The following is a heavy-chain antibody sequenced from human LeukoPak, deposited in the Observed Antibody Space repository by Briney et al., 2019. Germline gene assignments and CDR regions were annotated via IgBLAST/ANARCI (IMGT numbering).Heavy chain of an antibody. J-gene: IGHJ4*02. CDR1: GFTFSSYS. Sequence: GGSLRLSCAAPGFTFSSYSMHWVRQAPGKGLVWVSRINSDGSSTRYADSVKGRFTISRDNAKNTLYLQMNSLRAEDTAVYYCAISIFGVVPTKYWGQGTLVTVSS. CDR3: AISIFGVVPTKY. CDR2: INSDGSST. D-gene: IGHD3-3*01. V-gene: IGHV3-74*01.